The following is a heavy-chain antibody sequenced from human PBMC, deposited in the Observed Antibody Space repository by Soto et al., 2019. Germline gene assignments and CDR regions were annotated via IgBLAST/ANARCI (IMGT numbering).Heavy chain of an antibody. D-gene: IGHD2-15*01. Sequence: EVQLVESGGGLVQPGGSLRLSCAASGFTFSSYAMHWVRQAPGKGLEYVSAISGNGGNTYYANSVKGRFTISRDNSKNALYLQMGGLRPEDMAVYVCARVSVYCGGGSCSLGYWCQGTLVTVSS. CDR1: GFTFSSYA. CDR2: ISGNGGNT. CDR3: ARVSVYCGGGSCSLGY. V-gene: IGHV3-64*01. J-gene: IGHJ4*02.